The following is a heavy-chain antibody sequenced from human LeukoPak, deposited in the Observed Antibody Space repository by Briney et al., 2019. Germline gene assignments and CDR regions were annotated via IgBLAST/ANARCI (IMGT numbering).Heavy chain of an antibody. CDR1: GFTFTNYD. J-gene: IGHJ6*03. D-gene: IGHD3-10*01. V-gene: IGHV3-13*01. Sequence: PGGSLRLSCVASGFTFTNYDMHWVRQDTGKGLEWVSGIGTSDDTYYPDSVKGRFTIFRQKAQNSLYLQMNNLRVGDTAVYYCVRGALGALRDYYNYMDVWGKGTPVTVSS. CDR2: IGTSDDT. CDR3: VRGALGALRDYYNYMDV.